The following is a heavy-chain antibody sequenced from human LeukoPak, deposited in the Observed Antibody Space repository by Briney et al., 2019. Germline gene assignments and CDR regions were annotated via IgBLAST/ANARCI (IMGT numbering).Heavy chain of an antibody. CDR1: GFTFSNYA. CDR2: ISDDGTNK. J-gene: IGHJ5*02. Sequence: PGGSLRLSCAASGFTFSNYAMSWVRQAPGKEPEWVSGISDDGTNKYYADSLKGRVTISRDNSKNTVHLQMDSLRDDDGAVYYCAKEGEVHSYNPKTGPPTLGQGTLVTVSS. D-gene: IGHD1-14*01. V-gene: IGHV3-23*01. CDR3: AKEGEVHSYNPKTGPPT.